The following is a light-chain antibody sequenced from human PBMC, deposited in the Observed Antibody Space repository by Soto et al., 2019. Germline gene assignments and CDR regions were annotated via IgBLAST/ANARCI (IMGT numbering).Light chain of an antibody. Sequence: TQSPGTLSVSPGAGATLSCRASQSISTWLAWYQQKPGKAPKLLISQASSLESGVPSRFSGSGSETEFTLTISSLQPDDFATYYCQHYNSYSEAFGQGTKVDIK. CDR1: QSISTW. CDR3: QHYNSYSEA. J-gene: IGKJ1*01. V-gene: IGKV1-5*03. CDR2: QAS.